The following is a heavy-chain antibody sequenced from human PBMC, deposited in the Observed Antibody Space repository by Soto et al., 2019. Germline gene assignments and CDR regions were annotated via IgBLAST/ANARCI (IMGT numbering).Heavy chain of an antibody. Sequence: GGSLRLSCAASGFTFSSYSMNWVRQAPGKGLEWVSSISSSSSYIYYADSVKGRFTISRDNAKNSLYLQMNSLRAEDTAVYYCARDQGYYDFWSGYYFGSNYYYGMDVWGQGTTVTVSS. J-gene: IGHJ6*02. V-gene: IGHV3-21*01. CDR3: ARDQGYYDFWSGYYFGSNYYYGMDV. D-gene: IGHD3-3*01. CDR1: GFTFSSYS. CDR2: ISSSSSYI.